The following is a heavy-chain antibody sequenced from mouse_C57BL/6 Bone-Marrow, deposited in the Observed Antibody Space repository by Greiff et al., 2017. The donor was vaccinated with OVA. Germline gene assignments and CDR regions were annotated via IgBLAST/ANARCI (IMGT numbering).Heavy chain of an antibody. CDR1: GFTFSSYG. CDR3: ARLHEYFDV. J-gene: IGHJ1*03. V-gene: IGHV5-6*01. CDR2: ISSGGSYT. Sequence: EVKLLESGGDLVKPGGSLKLSCAASGFTFSSYGMSWVRQTPVKRLEWVATISSGGSYTYYPDSVKGRFTISRDNAKNTLYLQMSSLKSEDTARDYGARLHEYFDVWGTGTTVTVSS. D-gene: IGHD2-12*01.